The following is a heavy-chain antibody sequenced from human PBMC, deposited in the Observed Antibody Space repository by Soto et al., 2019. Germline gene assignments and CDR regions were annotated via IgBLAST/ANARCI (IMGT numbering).Heavy chain of an antibody. Sequence: PSETLSLTCTVSGGSVNNNAFSWTWIRQHPGRGPECIGHIYYNGITNYNPSLRSRVTISVDTSKNQFSLTLTSVTAADTAVYYCARGRRYYYDNTGPFYFEHWGQGTLVTVSS. J-gene: IGHJ4*02. D-gene: IGHD3-22*01. CDR2: IYYNGIT. CDR3: ARGRRYYYDNTGPFYFEH. CDR1: GGSVNNNAFS. V-gene: IGHV4-61*08.